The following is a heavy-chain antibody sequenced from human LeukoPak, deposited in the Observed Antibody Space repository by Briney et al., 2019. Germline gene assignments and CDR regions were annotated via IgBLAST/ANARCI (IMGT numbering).Heavy chain of an antibody. V-gene: IGHV3-30-3*02. Sequence: GGSLRLSCAASGFTFSSYAMHWVRQAPGKGLEWVAVISYDGSNKYYADSVKGRFTISRDNSKNTLYLQMNSLRAEDTAVYYCAKSWFLGSSSPLYFDYWGQGTLVTVSS. CDR2: ISYDGSNK. J-gene: IGHJ4*02. D-gene: IGHD6-6*01. CDR3: AKSWFLGSSSPLYFDY. CDR1: GFTFSSYA.